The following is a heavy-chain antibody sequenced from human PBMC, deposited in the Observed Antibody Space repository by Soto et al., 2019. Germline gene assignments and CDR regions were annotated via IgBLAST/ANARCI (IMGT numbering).Heavy chain of an antibody. V-gene: IGHV3-23*01. CDR3: TNLPATAAADY. CDR1: GFTFSSYA. J-gene: IGHJ4*02. CDR2: ISGSGGNT. Sequence: GGSLRLSCAASGFTFSSYAMSWVRQAPGKGLKWVSTISGSGGNTYYADSVKGRFTISRDNSRNTLFLQMTILRAEDTAVYYCTNLPATAAADYWGQGTLVTVSS. D-gene: IGHD2-2*01.